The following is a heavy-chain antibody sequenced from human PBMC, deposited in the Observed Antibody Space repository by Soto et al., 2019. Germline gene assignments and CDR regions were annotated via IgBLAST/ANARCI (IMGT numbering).Heavy chain of an antibody. J-gene: IGHJ4*02. Sequence: QVHLVQSGAEVKKPGASVKVSCKGSGYAFTTYGITWVRQAPGQGLEWMGWISAHNGNTNYAQKLQGRVTVTRDTSTTTAYMELIGLRSADTAVYNCARGRYGDYWGQGALVNVSS. D-gene: IGHD1-1*01. CDR2: ISAHNGNT. CDR1: GYAFTTYG. CDR3: ARGRYGDY. V-gene: IGHV1-18*01.